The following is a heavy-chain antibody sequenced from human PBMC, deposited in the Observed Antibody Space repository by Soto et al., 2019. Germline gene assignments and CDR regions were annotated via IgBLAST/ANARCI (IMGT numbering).Heavy chain of an antibody. CDR3: ARDYDILTGYYIGGAFDI. V-gene: IGHV4-31*03. D-gene: IGHD3-9*01. CDR2: IYYSGST. J-gene: IGHJ3*02. CDR1: GGSISIGGYY. Sequence: SETLSLTCTVPGGSISIGGYYWSWIRHHPGKGLEWIGYIYYSGSTYYNPSLKSRVTISVDTSKNQFSLKLSSVTAADTAVYYCARDYDILTGYYIGGAFDIWGQGTMVTVSS.